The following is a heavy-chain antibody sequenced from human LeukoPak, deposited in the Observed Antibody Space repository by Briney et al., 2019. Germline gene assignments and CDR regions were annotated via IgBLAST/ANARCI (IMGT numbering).Heavy chain of an antibody. CDR1: GGSFSGYY. J-gene: IGHJ6*02. CDR2: INHSGST. D-gene: IGHD2-2*02. CDR3: ASLPAAIYRYYYGMDV. V-gene: IGHV4-34*01. Sequence: SETLSLTCAVYGGSFSGYYWSWIRQPPGKGLEWIGEINHSGSTNYNPSLKSRVTISVDTSKNQFSLKLSSVTAADTAVYHCASLPAAIYRYYYGMDVWGQGTTVTVSS.